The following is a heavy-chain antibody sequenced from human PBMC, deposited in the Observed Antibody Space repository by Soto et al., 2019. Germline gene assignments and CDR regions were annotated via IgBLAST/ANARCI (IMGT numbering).Heavy chain of an antibody. CDR3: ARYRSLDP. CDR1: GFSLSKYS. D-gene: IGHD3-16*02. Sequence: GGSLRLSCAVSGFSLSKYSMNWVRQAPGKGLEWLSSINSRGEAYYADSVKGRFTISRENAKNSLYLQMNSLRAEDTAVYYCARYRSLDPWGQGILVTVSS. CDR2: INSRGEA. V-gene: IGHV3-21*04. J-gene: IGHJ5*02.